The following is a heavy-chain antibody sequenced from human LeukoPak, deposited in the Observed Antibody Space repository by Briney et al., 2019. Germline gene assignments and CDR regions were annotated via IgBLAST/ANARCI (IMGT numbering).Heavy chain of an antibody. Sequence: GGSLRLSCAASGFTFSSYSMNWVRQAPGKGLEWVSSISSSSSYIYYADSVKGRFTISRDNAKNSLYLQMNSLRAEDTAVYYCTREGYYYDSSGYSGTYYYYGMDVWGQGTTVTVSS. V-gene: IGHV3-21*01. CDR1: GFTFSSYS. D-gene: IGHD3-22*01. CDR2: ISSSSSYI. CDR3: TREGYYYDSSGYSGTYYYYGMDV. J-gene: IGHJ6*02.